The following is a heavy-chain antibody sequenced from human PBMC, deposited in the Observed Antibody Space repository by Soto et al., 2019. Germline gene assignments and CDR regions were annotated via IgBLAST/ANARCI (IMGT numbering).Heavy chain of an antibody. Sequence: SETLSLTCTVSGGSISTYYWNWIRQTPGKGLEWIGYIHHSGRTNYNPSLRSRVTISVDTSKNQFSLKLTSVTAADSAIYYCARTFYDSVVTTPSEVHLWGQGALVTVSS. D-gene: IGHD3-22*01. J-gene: IGHJ1*01. CDR1: GGSISTYY. V-gene: IGHV4-59*01. CDR3: ARTFYDSVVTTPSEVHL. CDR2: IHHSGRT.